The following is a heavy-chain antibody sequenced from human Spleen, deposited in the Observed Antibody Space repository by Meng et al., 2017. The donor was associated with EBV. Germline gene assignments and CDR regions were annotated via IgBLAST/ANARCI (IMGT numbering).Heavy chain of an antibody. D-gene: IGHD3-16*02. CDR1: GGSISTGCYF. Sequence: LQGPGPRLVRPSQTLSLTCAFSGGSISTGCYFWSWIRQPPGKGLDWIGYIYYSGDTYYSPSLKSRLTVSVDRSKNQFSLKLTSVTAADTAVYYCARQSTYRLLDPWGQGTLVTVSS. CDR2: IYYSGDT. J-gene: IGHJ5*02. V-gene: IGHV4-30-4*01. CDR3: ARQSTYRLLDP.